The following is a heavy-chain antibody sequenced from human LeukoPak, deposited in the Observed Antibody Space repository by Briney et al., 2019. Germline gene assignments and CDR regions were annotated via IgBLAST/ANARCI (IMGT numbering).Heavy chain of an antibody. V-gene: IGHV4-34*01. CDR3: AINLGASYYYYGMDV. J-gene: IGHJ6*02. CDR2: INHSGST. Sequence: SETLSLTCAVYGGSFSGYYWSWIRQPPGKGLEWIGEINHSGSTNYNPSLKSRVTISVDTSKNQFSLKLSSVTAADTDVYYCAINLGASYYYYGMDVWGQGTTVTVSS. CDR1: GGSFSGYY.